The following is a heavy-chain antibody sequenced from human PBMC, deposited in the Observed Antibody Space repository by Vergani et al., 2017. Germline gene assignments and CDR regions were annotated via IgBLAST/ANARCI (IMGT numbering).Heavy chain of an antibody. CDR1: GVSFTIYH. Sequence: QVQLQQWGGGLLKPSETLSLTCVVNGVSFTIYHCTLIRQSQGEGLEWVGDIDHTGRPDYNPSLKSRLTMSVDKSRNQFSLTLNSVTATDTAISFCARVNTETNGHLYYYYYMDVWGQGTAVTVS. V-gene: IGHV4-34*01. CDR3: ARVNTETNGHLYYYYYMDV. D-gene: IGHD4-11*01. CDR2: IDHTGRP. J-gene: IGHJ6*03.